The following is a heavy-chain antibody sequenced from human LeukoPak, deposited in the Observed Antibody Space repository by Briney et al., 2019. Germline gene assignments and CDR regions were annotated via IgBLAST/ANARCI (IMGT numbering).Heavy chain of an antibody. CDR3: AREEGLRYFD. D-gene: IGHD3-9*01. CDR2: INHSGST. V-gene: IGHV4-34*01. J-gene: IGHJ4*02. Sequence: PSETLSLTCAVYGGSFSGYYWSWIRQPPGKGLEWIGEINHSGSTNYNPSLKSRVTISVGTSKNQFSLKLSSVTAADTAVYYCAREEGLRYFDWGQGTLATVSS. CDR1: GGSFSGYY.